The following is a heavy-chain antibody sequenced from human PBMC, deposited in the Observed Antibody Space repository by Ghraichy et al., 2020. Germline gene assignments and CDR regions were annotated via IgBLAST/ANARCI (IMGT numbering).Heavy chain of an antibody. Sequence: SETLSLTCTVSGGSISSSSYYWGWIRQPPGKGLEWIGSIYYSGSTYYNPSLKSRVTISVDTSKNQFSLKLSSVTAADTAVYYCARLSGVRTYNDAFDIWGQGKMVTVSS. CDR3: ARLSGVRTYNDAFDI. D-gene: IGHD1-1*01. CDR1: GGSISSSSYY. V-gene: IGHV4-39*01. J-gene: IGHJ3*02. CDR2: IYYSGST.